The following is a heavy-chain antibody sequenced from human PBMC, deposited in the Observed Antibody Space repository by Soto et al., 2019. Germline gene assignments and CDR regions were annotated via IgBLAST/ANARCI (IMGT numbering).Heavy chain of an antibody. CDR3: ARDGSSSWYSYYYNGMDV. Sequence: EVQLVESGGGLVQPGGSLRLSCAASGFTFSSYWMSWVRQAPGKGLEWVANINQDGSEKFYVDSVKGRFTISRDNAKKSLYLHMNTLRVEDTAVYYCARDGSSSWYSYYYNGMDVWGQGTTVTVSS. CDR1: GFTFSSYW. CDR2: INQDGSEK. D-gene: IGHD6-13*01. V-gene: IGHV3-7*05. J-gene: IGHJ6*02.